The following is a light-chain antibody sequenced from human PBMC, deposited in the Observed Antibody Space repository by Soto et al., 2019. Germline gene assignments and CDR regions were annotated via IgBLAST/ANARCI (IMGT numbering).Light chain of an antibody. CDR2: AAS. Sequence: DIPMTQSPSSLSTSVGDRVTITCRASQGISHYLDCYPQKPGKVPKLLRYAASTLQSGVPSRFIGSGSGTDFTLTISSLQPEDVATYYCQKYNSAPLSFGGGTKVEIK. CDR1: QGISHY. J-gene: IGKJ4*01. CDR3: QKYNSAPLS. V-gene: IGKV1-27*01.